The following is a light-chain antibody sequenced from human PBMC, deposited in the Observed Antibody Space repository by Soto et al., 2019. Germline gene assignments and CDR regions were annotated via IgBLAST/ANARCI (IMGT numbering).Light chain of an antibody. CDR2: TTS. CDR3: QQWYNFPYT. J-gene: IGKJ2*01. CDR1: QSIGSW. V-gene: IGKV1-5*01. Sequence: DIQMTQSPSTLSGSVGDRVTITCRASQSIGSWLAWYQQKPGKAPKLLIYTTSTLQSGVPSRFSGSGSGTDFTLTISRLQPEDFATYDCQQWYNFPYTFGQGTKVEIK.